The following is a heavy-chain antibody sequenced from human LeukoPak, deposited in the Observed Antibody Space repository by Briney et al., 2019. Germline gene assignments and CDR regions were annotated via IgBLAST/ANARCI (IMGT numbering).Heavy chain of an antibody. CDR2: MNPNSGNT. Sequence: ASVTVSCKASGYTFTSYDINWVRQAPGQGVEWMGWMNPNSGNTGYAQKFQGRVTMTRNTSISTAYMELSSLRSEDTAVYYCARWTGDYFNSSGYYYGYFDYWGQGTLVTVSS. CDR3: ARWTGDYFNSSGYYYGYFDY. J-gene: IGHJ4*02. CDR1: GYTFTSYD. D-gene: IGHD3-22*01. V-gene: IGHV1-8*01.